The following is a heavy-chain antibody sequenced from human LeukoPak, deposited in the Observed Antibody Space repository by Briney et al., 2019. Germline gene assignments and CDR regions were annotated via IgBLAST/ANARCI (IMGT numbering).Heavy chain of an antibody. J-gene: IGHJ4*02. V-gene: IGHV1-3*01. CDR2: INAGNGNT. Sequence: GSSVKVTCKASGYTFTSYALHWVRQAPGQRLEWMGWINAGNGNTKYSQKFQGRVTITSDTYASTAYMELSSLRSEDTAVYYCARLDILTGNYIDYWGQGTLVTVSS. CDR3: ARLDILTGNYIDY. D-gene: IGHD3-9*01. CDR1: GYTFTSYA.